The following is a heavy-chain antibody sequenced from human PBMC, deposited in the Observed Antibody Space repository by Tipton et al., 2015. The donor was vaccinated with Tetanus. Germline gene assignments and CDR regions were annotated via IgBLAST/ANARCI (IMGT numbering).Heavy chain of an antibody. V-gene: IGHV4-59*08. CDR3: ARQITAADAFDT. J-gene: IGHJ3*02. D-gene: IGHD3-16*01. Sequence: LRLSCTVSGGSISSYYWSWIRQPPGKGLEWIGYIYSGGSTNYNPSLKSRVTILVDTSKNQFSLKLSSVTAADTAVYYCARQITAADAFDTWGQGTMVTVSS. CDR2: IYSGGST. CDR1: GGSISSYY.